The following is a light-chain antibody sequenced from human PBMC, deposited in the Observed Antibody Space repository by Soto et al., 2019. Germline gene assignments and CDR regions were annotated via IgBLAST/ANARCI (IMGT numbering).Light chain of an antibody. CDR3: SSYTSSSPPLYV. CDR1: SSYVGGYNY. J-gene: IGLJ1*01. Sequence: QSALTQPASVSGSPGQSITISCTGTSSYVGGYNYVSWYQQHPGKAPKLMIYDVSNRPSGDSNRFSGSKSGNTASLTISGLQAEDEADYYCSSYTSSSPPLYVFGTGTKVTVL. V-gene: IGLV2-14*01. CDR2: DVS.